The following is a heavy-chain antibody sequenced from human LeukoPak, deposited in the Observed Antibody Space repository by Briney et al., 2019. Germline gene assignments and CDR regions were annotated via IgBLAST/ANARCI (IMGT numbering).Heavy chain of an antibody. Sequence: SETLSLTCTLSGGSIRSSSYHWGWIRPPPGNSLEWIGSVYYTGNTYYNPSLRSRVTISVDTSKNQFSLRLNSVTAADTSVYYCARGGNEWQQLSHNWFDPWGQGTLVTVSS. J-gene: IGHJ5*02. D-gene: IGHD5-24*01. CDR3: ARGGNEWQQLSHNWFDP. V-gene: IGHV4-39*01. CDR1: GGSIRSSSYH. CDR2: VYYTGNT.